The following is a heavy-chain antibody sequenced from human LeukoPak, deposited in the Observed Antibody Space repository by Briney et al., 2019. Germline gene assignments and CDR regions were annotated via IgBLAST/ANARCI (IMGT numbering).Heavy chain of an antibody. V-gene: IGHV3-74*01. CDR1: GFTFSSYW. D-gene: IGHD1-20*01. J-gene: IGHJ4*02. CDR3: AGGRWEYNWNDPKLDY. CDR2: INSDGSST. Sequence: GGSLRLYCAASGFTFSSYWLHWVRQAPGKGLVWVSRINSDGSSTSYADSVKGRFTISRDNAKNTLYLQMNSLRAEDTAVYYCAGGRWEYNWNDPKLDYWGQGTLVTVSS.